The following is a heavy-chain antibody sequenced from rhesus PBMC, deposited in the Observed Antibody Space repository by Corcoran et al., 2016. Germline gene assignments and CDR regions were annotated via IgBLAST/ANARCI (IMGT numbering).Heavy chain of an antibody. D-gene: IGHD3-9*01. Sequence: EVQLVESGGGLVQPGGSLRLSCAAPGFTSGNSDLIWIRQAPGKGLDWVSYISSGGSIYYSDSVKGRFTISRDNAKNTLYLQMSSLRVEDTAVYYCAKDSTRMITVTIYDAFDFWGQGLRVTVSS. J-gene: IGHJ3*01. CDR1: GFTSGNSD. CDR3: AKDSTRMITVTIYDAFDF. CDR2: ISSGGSI. V-gene: IGHV3S43*01.